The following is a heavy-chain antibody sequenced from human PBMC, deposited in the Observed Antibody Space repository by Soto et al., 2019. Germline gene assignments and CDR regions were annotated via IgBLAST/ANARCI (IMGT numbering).Heavy chain of an antibody. CDR2: INPNSGGT. CDR1: GYTFTGYY. V-gene: IGHV1-2*02. J-gene: IGHJ6*02. D-gene: IGHD6-13*01. CDR3: AREAAAGTISDYYYYYGMDV. Sequence: ASVKVSCKASGYTFTGYYMHWVRQAPGQGLEWMGWINPNSGGTNYAQKFQGRVTMTRDTSISTAYMELSRLRSDDTAVYYSAREAAAGTISDYYYYYGMDVCGQRTTVTVSS.